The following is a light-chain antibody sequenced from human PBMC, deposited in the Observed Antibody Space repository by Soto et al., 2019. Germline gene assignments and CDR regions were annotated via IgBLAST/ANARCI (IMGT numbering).Light chain of an antibody. V-gene: IGKV3-11*01. Sequence: EIVLTQSPATLSLSPGEGATLSCRASQSVSSYLAWYQQKPGQAPRLLIYDASNRATGIRARFSGSGSGTDFTLIISRLEPEDFAVYYCQQRSNWPVTFGLGTKVEV. CDR1: QSVSSY. CDR2: DAS. CDR3: QQRSNWPVT. J-gene: IGKJ1*01.